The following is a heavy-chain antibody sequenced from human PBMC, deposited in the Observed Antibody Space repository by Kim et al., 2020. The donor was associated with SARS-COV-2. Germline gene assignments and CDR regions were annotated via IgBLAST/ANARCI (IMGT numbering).Heavy chain of an antibody. D-gene: IGHD3-10*01. V-gene: IGHV3-7*03. Sequence: GGSLRLSCASSGFTFSRYWMSWVRQAPGKGLEWVANIKQDGSEKYYVDSVRGRFTISRDNPKNSLYLQMNSLRAEDTAVYYCVRHFGAGGPGDFDYWGQGTLVTVSS. CDR3: VRHFGAGGPGDFDY. J-gene: IGHJ4*02. CDR2: IKQDGSEK. CDR1: GFTFSRYW.